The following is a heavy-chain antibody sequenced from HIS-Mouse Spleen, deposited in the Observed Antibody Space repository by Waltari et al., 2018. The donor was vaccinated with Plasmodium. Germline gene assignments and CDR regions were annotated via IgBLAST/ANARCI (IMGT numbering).Heavy chain of an antibody. CDR2: INHSGST. V-gene: IGHV4-34*01. CDR1: GGSFSGYY. CDR3: ASSGSGSYYY. D-gene: IGHD3-10*01. J-gene: IGHJ4*02. Sequence: QVQLQQSGAGLLKPSETLSLTCPVYGGSFSGYYWSWSPQPPGKGLEWIGEINHSGSTNYNPSLKSRVTISVDTSKNQFSLKLSSVTAADTAVYYCASSGSGSYYYWGQGTLVTVSS.